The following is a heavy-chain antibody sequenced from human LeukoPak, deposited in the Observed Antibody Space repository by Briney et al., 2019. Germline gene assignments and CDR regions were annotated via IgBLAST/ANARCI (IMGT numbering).Heavy chain of an antibody. CDR2: IYSGGST. D-gene: IGHD3-22*01. CDR1: GFTVSSNY. J-gene: IGHJ4*02. V-gene: IGHV3-66*01. Sequence: GGSLRLSCAASGFTVSSNYMSWVRQAPGKGLEWVSVIYSGGSTYYADSVKGRFTISRDNSKNTLYLQMNSLRAEDTAVYYCAKDFSSGYYAEDYWGQGTLVTVSS. CDR3: AKDFSSGYYAEDY.